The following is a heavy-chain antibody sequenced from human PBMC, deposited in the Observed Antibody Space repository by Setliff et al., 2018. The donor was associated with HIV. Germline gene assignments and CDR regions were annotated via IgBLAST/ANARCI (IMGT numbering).Heavy chain of an antibody. CDR1: GDSIRSYY. CDR2: IYYSGST. CDR3: ARGDGTKYYYYYYMDV. D-gene: IGHD1-7*01. J-gene: IGHJ6*03. Sequence: SETLSLTCTVSGDSIRSYYWSWIRQPPGKGLEWIGYIYYSGSTNYNPSLKSRVTISVDTSKNQFSLKLSSVTAADTAVDYCARGDGTKYYYYYYMDVWGKGTTVTVSS. V-gene: IGHV4-59*01.